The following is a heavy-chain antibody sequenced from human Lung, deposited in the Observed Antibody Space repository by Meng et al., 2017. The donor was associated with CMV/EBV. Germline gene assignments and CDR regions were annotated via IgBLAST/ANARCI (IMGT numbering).Heavy chain of an antibody. V-gene: IGHV3-21*01. CDR1: GFAFSPYT. CDR3: AREEDSYTAYGHFDH. D-gene: IGHD3-16*02. J-gene: IGHJ4*02. CDR2: ITTATSYI. Sequence: GGSXRLXXAASGFAFSPYTMHWVRQAPGKGLEWVSSITTATSYIKYADSVKGRFTISRDNAKHSVYLQMNSLRAEDTAVYYCAREEDSYTAYGHFDHWGQGTXVTVSS.